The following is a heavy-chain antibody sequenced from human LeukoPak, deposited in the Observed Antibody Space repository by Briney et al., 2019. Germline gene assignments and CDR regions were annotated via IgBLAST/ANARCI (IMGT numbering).Heavy chain of an antibody. CDR3: ARGLSGYASSLGY. CDR2: INSDGSST. Sequence: GGSLRLSCAASGFTFSSYWMHWVRQAPGKGLVCVSRINSDGSSTSYADSVRGRFSISRDNAKNTLYLQMNSLRAEDTAVYYCARGLSGYASSLGYWGQGTLVTVSS. J-gene: IGHJ4*02. V-gene: IGHV3-74*01. D-gene: IGHD6-6*01. CDR1: GFTFSSYW.